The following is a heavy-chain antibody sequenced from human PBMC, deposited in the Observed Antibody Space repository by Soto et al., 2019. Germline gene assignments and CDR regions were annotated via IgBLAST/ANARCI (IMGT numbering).Heavy chain of an antibody. V-gene: IGHV1-58*01. CDR3: ARDLKVAAAGPHPY. CDR1: GFTFTSSA. CDR2: IVVGSGNT. Sequence: SVKVSCKASGFTFTSSAVQWVRQARGQRLEWIGRIVVGSGNTNYAQKFQERVTITRDMSTSTAYMELSSLRSEDTAVYYCARDLKVAAAGPHPYWGQGTLVTVSS. D-gene: IGHD6-13*01. J-gene: IGHJ4*02.